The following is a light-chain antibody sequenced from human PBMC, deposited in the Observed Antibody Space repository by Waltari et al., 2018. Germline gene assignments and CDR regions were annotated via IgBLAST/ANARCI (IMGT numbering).Light chain of an antibody. Sequence: QSALTQPRSVSGSPGPSVTLSCTGTSSDVGGYNSVPWYQQPPGKAPKLMIYDVSKRPSGVPDRFSGSKSGNTASLTISGLQAEDEADYYCCSYAGSYTWVFGGGTKLTVL. J-gene: IGLJ3*02. CDR3: CSYAGSYTWV. CDR1: SSDVGGYNS. V-gene: IGLV2-11*01. CDR2: DVS.